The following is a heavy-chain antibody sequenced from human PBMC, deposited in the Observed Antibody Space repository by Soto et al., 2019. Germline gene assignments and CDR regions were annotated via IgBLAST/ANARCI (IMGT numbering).Heavy chain of an antibody. D-gene: IGHD3-10*02. V-gene: IGHV2-5*02. CDR2: IYWDDDK. J-gene: IGHJ4*02. CDR1: GFSLSTSGVG. CDR3: AQTSDREDVLNVDY. Sequence: ITLKESGPTLVKPTQTLTLTCTFSGFSLSTSGVGVGWIRQPPGTALEWLALIYWDDDKRYSPSMTSRLTTTKDTSKHQVVLTMTNMDPVDTATYYCAQTSDREDVLNVDYGGQGTLVTVS.